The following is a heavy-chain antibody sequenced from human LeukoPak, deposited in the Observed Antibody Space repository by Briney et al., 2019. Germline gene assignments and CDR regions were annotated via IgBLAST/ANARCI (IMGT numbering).Heavy chain of an antibody. J-gene: IGHJ4*02. Sequence: GGSLRLSCAASGFTFSSYWMHWVRQAPGQGLVWVSRVSGDGTFTGYADSVKGRFTISRDNAKNTLYLQLNSQRADDTAVYYCAREVAGGLGYWGQGTLVTVSS. D-gene: IGHD6-13*01. CDR2: VSGDGTFT. CDR1: GFTFSSYW. CDR3: AREVAGGLGY. V-gene: IGHV3-74*01.